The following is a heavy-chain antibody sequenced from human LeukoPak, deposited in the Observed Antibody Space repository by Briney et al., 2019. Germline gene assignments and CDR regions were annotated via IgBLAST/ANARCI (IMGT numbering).Heavy chain of an antibody. CDR3: AQNLRYCTNGVCSVFDY. CDR1: GFTFSSYW. D-gene: IGHD2-8*01. J-gene: IGHJ4*02. V-gene: IGHV3-7*01. CDR2: IKQDRSEK. Sequence: GGSLRLSCAASGFTFSSYWMSWVRQAPGKGLEWVANIKQDRSEKYYVDSVKGRFTISRDNAKNSLYLQMNSLRAEDTAVYYCAQNLRYCTNGVCSVFDYWGQGTLVTVSS.